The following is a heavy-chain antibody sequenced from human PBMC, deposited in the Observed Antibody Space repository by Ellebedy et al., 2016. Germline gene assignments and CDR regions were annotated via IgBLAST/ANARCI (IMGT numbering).Heavy chain of an antibody. J-gene: IGHJ4*02. CDR1: GYAFTSYG. CDR2: INTYNYNT. D-gene: IGHD1-14*01. Sequence: ASVKVSCKASGYAFTSYGISWVRQAPGQGLEWMGWINTYNYNTNYAQNLQGRITMTTDTSTGTVYMELRSLISDDTAVYYCARDSGRASHFRTCGDYWGQGTLVTVSS. CDR3: ARDSGRASHFRTCGDY. V-gene: IGHV1-18*01.